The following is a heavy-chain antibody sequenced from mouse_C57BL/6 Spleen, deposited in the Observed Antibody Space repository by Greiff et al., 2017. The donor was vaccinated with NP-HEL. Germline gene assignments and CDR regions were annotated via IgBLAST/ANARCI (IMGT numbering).Heavy chain of an antibody. CDR3: ARASYSNYEDYFDY. D-gene: IGHD2-5*01. J-gene: IGHJ2*01. Sequence: DVMLVESGGGLVKPGGSLKLSCAASGFTFSDYGMHWVRQAPEKGLEWVAYISSGSSTIYYADTVKGRFTISRDNAKNTLFLQMTSLRSEDTAMYYCARASYSNYEDYFDYWGQGTTLTVSS. V-gene: IGHV5-17*01. CDR1: GFTFSDYG. CDR2: ISSGSSTI.